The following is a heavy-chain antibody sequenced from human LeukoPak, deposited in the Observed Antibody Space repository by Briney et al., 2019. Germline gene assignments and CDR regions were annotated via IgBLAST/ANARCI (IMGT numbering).Heavy chain of an antibody. CDR3: AREGGGGDFDY. J-gene: IGHJ4*02. D-gene: IGHD2-15*01. Sequence: SQTLSLTCTVSGGSITSGVYYCSWIRQHPGKGLEWIGYIYYSGSTYYNPSLKSRVTISVDTSKNQFSLKLSSVTAADTAVYYCAREGGGGDFDYWGQGALVTVSS. CDR2: IYYSGST. V-gene: IGHV4-31*03. CDR1: GGSITSGVYY.